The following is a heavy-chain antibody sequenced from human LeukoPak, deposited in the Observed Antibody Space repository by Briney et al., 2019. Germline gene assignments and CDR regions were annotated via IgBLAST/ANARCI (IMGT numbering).Heavy chain of an antibody. CDR1: GYTFTSYD. CDR3: ARDFGSSSLAGYYYYYMDV. D-gene: IGHD6-6*01. CDR2: MNPNSGNT. V-gene: IGHV1-8*01. Sequence: ASVKVSCKASGYTFTSYDINWVRQATGQGLEWMGWMNPNSGNTGYAQKFQGRVTMTRDTSISTAYMELSRLRSDDTAVYYCARDFGSSSLAGYYYYYMDVWGKGTTVTVSS. J-gene: IGHJ6*03.